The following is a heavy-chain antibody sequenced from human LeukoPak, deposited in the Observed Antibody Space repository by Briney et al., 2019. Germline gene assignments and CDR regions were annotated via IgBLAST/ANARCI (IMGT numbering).Heavy chain of an antibody. D-gene: IGHD3-22*01. CDR2: ISAYNGNT. J-gene: IGHJ6*02. CDR3: ARDGDYYDTTVHYYYYYGMDV. V-gene: IGHV1-18*01. CDR1: GYTFTSYG. Sequence: ASVKVSCKASGYTFTSYGISWVRQAPGQGLEWMGWISAYNGNTNYAQKLQGRVTMTTDTSTSTANMELRTLRSDDTAVYYCARDGDYYDTTVHYYYYYGMDVWGQGTTVTVSS.